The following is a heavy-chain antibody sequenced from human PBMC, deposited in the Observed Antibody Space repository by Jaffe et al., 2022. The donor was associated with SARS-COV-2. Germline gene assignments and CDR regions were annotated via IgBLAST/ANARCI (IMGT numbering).Heavy chain of an antibody. CDR2: ISYDGSNK. J-gene: IGHJ4*02. D-gene: IGHD6-13*01. CDR3: AKTEGGAAADDWEFDY. Sequence: QVQLVESGGGVVQPGRSLRLSCAASGFTFSSYGMHWVRQAPGKGLEWVAVISYDGSNKYYADSVKGRFTISRDNSKNTLYLQMNSLRAEDTAVYYCAKTEGGAAADDWEFDYWGQGTLVTVSS. CDR1: GFTFSSYG. V-gene: IGHV3-30*18.